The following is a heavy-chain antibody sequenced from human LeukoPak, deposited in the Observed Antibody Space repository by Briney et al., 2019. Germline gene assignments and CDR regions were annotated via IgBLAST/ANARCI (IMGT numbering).Heavy chain of an antibody. CDR1: GYIFITYG. D-gene: IGHD6-13*01. J-gene: IGHJ4*02. CDR2: SSTYNGDT. Sequence: ASVKVSCKASGYIFITYGISWVRQAPGQGLEWMGWSSTYNGDTRYTQKFRGRVTMTTDTSTSTAYMELRSLRSDDTAVYYCARAVSYSTIDYWGQGTLVTVSS. V-gene: IGHV1-18*01. CDR3: ARAVSYSTIDY.